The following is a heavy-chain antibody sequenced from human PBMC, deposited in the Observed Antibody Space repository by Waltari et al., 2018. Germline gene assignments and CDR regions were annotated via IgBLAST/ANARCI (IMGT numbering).Heavy chain of an antibody. CDR2: IYWNDDK. CDR3: AHKITPYCGGDCYSYFDY. Sequence: QITLKESGPTLVKPTQTLTLTCTFSGFSLSTSGVGVGWIRQPPGKALEWLALIYWNDDKRYSPALKSRLTITKDTSKNQVVLTMTNMDPVDTATYYCAHKITPYCGGDCYSYFDYWGQGTLVTVSS. CDR1: GFSLSTSGVG. J-gene: IGHJ4*02. D-gene: IGHD2-21*01. V-gene: IGHV2-5*01.